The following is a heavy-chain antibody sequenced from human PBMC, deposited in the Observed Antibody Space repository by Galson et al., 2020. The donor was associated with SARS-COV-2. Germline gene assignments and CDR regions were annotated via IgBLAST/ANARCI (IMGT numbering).Heavy chain of an antibody. J-gene: IGHJ5*02. D-gene: IGHD3-3*01. CDR1: GGSISSGDYY. CDR2: IYYSGST. Sequence: SQTLSLTCTVSGGSISSGDYYWSWIRQPPGKGLEWIGYIYYSGSTYYNPSLKSRVTISVDTSKNQFSLKLSSVTAADTAVYYCASVQRITIFGVASKFDPWGQGTLVTVSS. CDR3: ASVQRITIFGVASKFDP. V-gene: IGHV4-30-4*01.